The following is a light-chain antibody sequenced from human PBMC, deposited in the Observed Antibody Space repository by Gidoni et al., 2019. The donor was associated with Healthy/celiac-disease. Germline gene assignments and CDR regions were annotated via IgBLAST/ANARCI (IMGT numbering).Light chain of an antibody. Sequence: TQLTPPPSSLSASVGDRVTITCRASQSISSYLNWYQQKPGKAPKLLIYAASSLQSGVPSRFSGSGSGTDFTLTISSLQPEDFATYYCQQSYSTLWTFGQGTKVEIK. CDR2: AAS. CDR1: QSISSY. CDR3: QQSYSTLWT. V-gene: IGKV1-39*01. J-gene: IGKJ1*01.